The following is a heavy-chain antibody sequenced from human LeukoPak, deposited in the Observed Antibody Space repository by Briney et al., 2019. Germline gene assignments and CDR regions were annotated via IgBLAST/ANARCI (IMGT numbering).Heavy chain of an antibody. CDR3: ARDHGCSSASCYYYYGMDV. D-gene: IGHD2-2*01. Sequence: SVKVSCKASGGTFSSYAISWVRQAPGQGLEWMGGIIPIFGTANYAQKFQGRVTITADESTSTAYMELSSLRSEDTAVYYCARDHGCSSASCYYYYGMDVWGQGTTVTVSS. CDR1: GGTFSSYA. V-gene: IGHV1-69*01. CDR2: IIPIFGTA. J-gene: IGHJ6*02.